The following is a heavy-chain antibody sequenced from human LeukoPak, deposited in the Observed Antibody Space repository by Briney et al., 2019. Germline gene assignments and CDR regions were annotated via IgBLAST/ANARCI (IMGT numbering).Heavy chain of an antibody. Sequence: ASVKVSCKASGFTFTAYYLHWVRQAPGQRLEWMGWINPNSGGTNYAQKFQGRVTMTRDTSISTAYMELSRLRSDDTAVYYCSRGPHWDPHFDFWGQGTLVTVSS. CDR2: INPNSGGT. CDR3: SRGPHWDPHFDF. J-gene: IGHJ4*02. CDR1: GFTFTAYY. V-gene: IGHV1-2*02. D-gene: IGHD7-27*01.